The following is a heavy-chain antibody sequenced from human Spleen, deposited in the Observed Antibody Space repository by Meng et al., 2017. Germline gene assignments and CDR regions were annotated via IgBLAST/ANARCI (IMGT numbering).Heavy chain of an antibody. D-gene: IGHD4-11*01. Sequence: QVHLLQWGAGLLKPSETLPLTCVVSGGSFSDYYWSWIRQPPGKGLEWIGEINHSGSTNYNPSLESRATISVDTSQNNLSLKLSSVTAADSAVYYCARGPTTMAHDFDYWGQGTLVTVSS. V-gene: IGHV4-34*01. CDR3: ARGPTTMAHDFDY. CDR2: INHSGST. J-gene: IGHJ4*02. CDR1: GGSFSDYY.